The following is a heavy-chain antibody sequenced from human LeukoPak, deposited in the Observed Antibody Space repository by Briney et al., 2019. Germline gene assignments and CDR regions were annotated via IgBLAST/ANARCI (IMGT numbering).Heavy chain of an antibody. CDR1: GYTFTSYG. D-gene: IGHD2-2*01. V-gene: IGHV1-18*01. Sequence: ASVKVSCKASGYTFTSYGISWVRQAPEQGLEWMGWISAYNGNTNYAQKLQGRVTMTTDTSTSTAYMELRSLRSDDTAVYYCARDHCSSTSCPLNWLDPWGQGTLVTVSS. J-gene: IGHJ5*02. CDR2: ISAYNGNT. CDR3: ARDHCSSTSCPLNWLDP.